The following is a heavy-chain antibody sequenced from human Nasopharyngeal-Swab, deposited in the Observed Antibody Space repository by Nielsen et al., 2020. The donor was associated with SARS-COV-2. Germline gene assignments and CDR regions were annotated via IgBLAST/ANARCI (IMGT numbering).Heavy chain of an antibody. J-gene: IGHJ5*02. D-gene: IGHD5-24*01. CDR1: GYTLTGNY. CDR3: ASPVEMSTT. V-gene: IGHV1-69*02. Sequence: SVKVSCKASGYTLTGNYMHWVRQAPGQGLEWMGRIIPILGIPNYAQKFQGRPTITADTSTTTAYMELSSLRSEDTAVYYCASPVEMSTTWGQGTLVTVSS. CDR2: IIPILGIP.